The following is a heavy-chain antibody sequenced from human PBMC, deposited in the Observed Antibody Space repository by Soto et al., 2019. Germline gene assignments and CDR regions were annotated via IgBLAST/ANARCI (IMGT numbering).Heavy chain of an antibody. CDR2: ISGSGGST. D-gene: IGHD2-2*01. CDR1: GFTFSSYA. CDR3: AKDQNVVVRAADGDAFDI. J-gene: IGHJ3*02. Sequence: GGSLRLSCAASGFTFSSYAMSWVRQAPGKGLEWVSAISGSGGSTYYADSVKGRFTISRDNSKNTLYLQMNSLRAEDTAVYYCAKDQNVVVRAADGDAFDIWGQGTMVTVSS. V-gene: IGHV3-23*01.